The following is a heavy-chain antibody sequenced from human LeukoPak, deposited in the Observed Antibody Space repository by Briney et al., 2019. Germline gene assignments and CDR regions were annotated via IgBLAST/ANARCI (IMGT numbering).Heavy chain of an antibody. Sequence: GRSLRLSCAASGFTFSSYAMRWVRQAPGKGLEWVAVISYDGSNKYYADSVKGRFTISRDNSKNTLYLQMNSLRAEDTAVYYCARDSPNPVAGTPGWGQGTLVTVSS. D-gene: IGHD6-19*01. CDR1: GFTFSSYA. CDR3: ARDSPNPVAGTPG. V-gene: IGHV3-30-3*01. J-gene: IGHJ4*02. CDR2: ISYDGSNK.